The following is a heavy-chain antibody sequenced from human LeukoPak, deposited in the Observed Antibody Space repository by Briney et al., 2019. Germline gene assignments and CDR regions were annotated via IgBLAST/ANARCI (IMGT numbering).Heavy chain of an antibody. Sequence: GGSLRLSCAASGFTFSSYAMHWVRQAPGKGLEYVSAISSNGGSTYYANSVKGRFTISRDNSKNTLYLQMGSLRAEDMAVYYCARNRRYCSGGSCGALYYFDYWGQGTLVTVSS. D-gene: IGHD2-15*01. CDR1: GFTFSSYA. J-gene: IGHJ4*02. CDR2: ISSNGGST. V-gene: IGHV3-64*01. CDR3: ARNRRYCSGGSCGALYYFDY.